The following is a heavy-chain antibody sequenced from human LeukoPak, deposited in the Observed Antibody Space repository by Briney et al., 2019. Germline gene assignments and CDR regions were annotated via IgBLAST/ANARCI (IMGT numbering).Heavy chain of an antibody. CDR2: IHPSTGNP. CDR1: GYSFTNYA. J-gene: IGHJ4*02. D-gene: IGHD2-15*01. CDR3: AREDCSGATCSVDY. V-gene: IGHV7-4-1*02. Sequence: ASVKVSCKASGYSFTNYAMNWVRQAPGQGLEFMGWIHPSTGNPAYAQGFSGRFVFSLDTSVTTTYLQISSLKAEDTAVYYCAREDCSGATCSVDYWGQGTLVTVSS.